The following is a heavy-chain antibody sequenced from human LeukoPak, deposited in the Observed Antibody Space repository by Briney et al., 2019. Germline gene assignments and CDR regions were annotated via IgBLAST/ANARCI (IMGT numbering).Heavy chain of an antibody. J-gene: IGHJ4*02. D-gene: IGHD6-13*01. V-gene: IGHV3-74*03. Sequence: GGSLRLSCAASGFTFSSSWMHWVRQAPGKGLVWVSRIYSDGSSTTYAGSVKGRFTISRDNANNTLYLQMDNLGAEDTALYYCARGGSTWLDYWGQGALVTVSS. CDR3: ARGGSTWLDY. CDR1: GFTFSSSW. CDR2: IYSDGSST.